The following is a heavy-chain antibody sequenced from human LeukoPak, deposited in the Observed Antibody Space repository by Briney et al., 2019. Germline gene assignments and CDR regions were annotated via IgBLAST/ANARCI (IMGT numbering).Heavy chain of an antibody. J-gene: IGHJ4*02. V-gene: IGHV4-30-2*03. D-gene: IGHD3-10*01. Sequence: KGLEWILSIYYSGSTYYTPSLKTRVTISVDTSKNQFSLKLNSVTATDTAVYYCARHYGPWGQGTLVTVSS. CDR3: ARHYGP. CDR2: IYYSGST.